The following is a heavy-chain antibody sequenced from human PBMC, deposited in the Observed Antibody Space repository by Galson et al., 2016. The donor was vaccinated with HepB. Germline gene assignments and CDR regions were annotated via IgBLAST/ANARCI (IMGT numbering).Heavy chain of an antibody. CDR2: ISGNGGST. Sequence: SLRLSCAASGFTFSSYAMNWVRQAPGKGLEWVSTISGNGGSTYYAESVKGRFTISRDNSKNALYLQMNSLRAEDTAVYSCARRQQGLIRNYYYYAMDVWGQGTTVTVSS. CDR3: ARRQQGLIRNYYYYAMDV. V-gene: IGHV3-23*01. J-gene: IGHJ6*02. CDR1: GFTFSSYA. D-gene: IGHD6-19*01.